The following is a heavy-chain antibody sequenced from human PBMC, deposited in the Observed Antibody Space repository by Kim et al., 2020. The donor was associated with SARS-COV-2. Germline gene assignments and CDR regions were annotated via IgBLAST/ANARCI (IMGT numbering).Heavy chain of an antibody. V-gene: IGHV4-34*01. CDR1: GGSFSGYY. D-gene: IGHD4-17*01. CDR2: INHSGST. J-gene: IGHJ4*02. Sequence: SETLSLTCAVYGGSFSGYYWSWIRQPPGKGLEWIGEINHSGSTNYNPSLKSRVTISVDTSKNQFSLKLSSVTAADTAVYYCARGPSTVTTGKFDYWGQGT. CDR3: ARGPSTVTTGKFDY.